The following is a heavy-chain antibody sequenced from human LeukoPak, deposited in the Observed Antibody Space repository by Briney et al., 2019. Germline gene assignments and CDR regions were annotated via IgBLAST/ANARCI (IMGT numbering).Heavy chain of an antibody. J-gene: IGHJ5*02. D-gene: IGHD3-3*01. CDR3: ARSRSGEGIDP. Sequence: SETLSLTCAVYGGSFSGYYWSWIRQPPGKGLEWIGEINHSGSTNYNPSLKSRVTISVDTSKIQFSLKLNSVTAADTAVYYCARSRSGEGIDPWGQGTLVTVSS. CDR1: GGSFSGYY. CDR2: INHSGST. V-gene: IGHV4-34*01.